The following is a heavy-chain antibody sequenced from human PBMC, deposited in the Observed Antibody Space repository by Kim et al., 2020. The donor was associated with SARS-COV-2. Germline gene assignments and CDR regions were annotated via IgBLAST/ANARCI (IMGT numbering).Heavy chain of an antibody. D-gene: IGHD3-10*01. CDR2: INTNTGNP. CDR3: ARDTLLWFGEDNWFDP. V-gene: IGHV7-4-1*02. CDR1: GYTFTSYA. J-gene: IGHJ5*02. Sequence: ASVKVSCKASGYTFTSYAMNWVRQAPGQGLEWMGWINTNTGNPTYAQGFTGRFVFSLDTSVSTAYLQISSLKAEDTAVYYCARDTLLWFGEDNWFDPWGQGTLVTVSS.